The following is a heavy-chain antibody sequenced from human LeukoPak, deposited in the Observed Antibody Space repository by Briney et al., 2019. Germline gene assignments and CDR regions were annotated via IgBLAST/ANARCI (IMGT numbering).Heavy chain of an antibody. CDR2: ISSSSSYI. CDR1: GFTFSSYS. Sequence: GGSLRLSCAASGFTFSSYSMNWVRQAPGKGLEWVSSISSSSSYIYYADSVKGRFTISRDNAKNSLYLQMNSLRAEDTAVYYCARGENEYQLLNPGYYFDYWGQGTLVTVSS. D-gene: IGHD2-2*02. V-gene: IGHV3-21*01. J-gene: IGHJ4*02. CDR3: ARGENEYQLLNPGYYFDY.